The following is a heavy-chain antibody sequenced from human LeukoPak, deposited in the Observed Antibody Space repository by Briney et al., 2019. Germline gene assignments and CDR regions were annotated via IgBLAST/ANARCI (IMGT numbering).Heavy chain of an antibody. D-gene: IGHD6-13*01. J-gene: IGHJ6*02. Sequence: SETLSLTCTVSGGSISSYYWSWIRQPPGKGLEWIGYIYYSGSTNYNPSLKSRVTISVDTSKNQFSLKLSSVTAADTAVYYCARVFQYSGSSSWYDYYYYGMDVWGQGTTVTVSS. CDR1: GGSISSYY. CDR3: ARVFQYSGSSSWYDYYYYGMDV. V-gene: IGHV4-59*01. CDR2: IYYSGST.